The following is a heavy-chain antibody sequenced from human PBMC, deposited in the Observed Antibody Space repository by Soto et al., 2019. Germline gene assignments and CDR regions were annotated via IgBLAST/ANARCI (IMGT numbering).Heavy chain of an antibody. V-gene: IGHV4-34*01. CDR3: ARGNWGVRGVIALGYYYYVMDV. CDR1: GGSFSGYY. D-gene: IGHD3-10*01. Sequence: PSETLSLTCAVYGGSFSGYYWSWIRQPPGKGLEWIGEINHRGSTHYNPSLKSRVTISVDTSKNQFSLKLSSVTAAYTAVYYCARGNWGVRGVIALGYYYYVMDVGGQGTTVTVSS. J-gene: IGHJ6*02. CDR2: INHRGST.